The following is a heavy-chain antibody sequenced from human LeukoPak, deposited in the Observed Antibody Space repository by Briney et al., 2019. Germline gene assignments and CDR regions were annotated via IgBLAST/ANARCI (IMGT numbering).Heavy chain of an antibody. D-gene: IGHD2-15*01. CDR1: GFTFTSSW. Sequence: GGSLRLSCAASGFTFTSSWMSWVRQTPGKGLEWVAGIKPDGSETFYSDSVRGRFTISRDNAKNSLYLQMNGLRAEDTAVYYCARGSVVGISPSPFVHSYYYMDVWGKGTTVTVSS. CDR2: IKPDGSET. J-gene: IGHJ6*03. CDR3: ARGSVVGISPSPFVHSYYYMDV. V-gene: IGHV3-7*01.